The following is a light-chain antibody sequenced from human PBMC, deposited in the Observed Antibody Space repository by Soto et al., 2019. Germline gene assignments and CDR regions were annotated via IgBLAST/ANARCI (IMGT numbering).Light chain of an antibody. CDR2: ASS. Sequence: DIQLTQSPSSLSAAVGDSVTITCRASQGISSYLAWYQQKPGKAPKLLIYASSTLQSGVPSRFSGSGSGTEFTLTISSLQTEDFATYFCQQLHSYPITFGRGTRLEIK. CDR1: QGISSY. J-gene: IGKJ5*01. CDR3: QQLHSYPIT. V-gene: IGKV1-9*01.